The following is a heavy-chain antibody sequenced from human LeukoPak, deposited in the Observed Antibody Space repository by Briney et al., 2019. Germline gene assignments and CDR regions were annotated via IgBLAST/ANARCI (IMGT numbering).Heavy chain of an antibody. CDR2: ISSSSSTI. V-gene: IGHV3-48*01. D-gene: IGHD5-18*01. J-gene: IGHJ4*02. Sequence: PGGSLRLSCAASGFTFSSYSMNWVRQAPGKGLEWVSYISSSSSTIYYADSVKARFTISRDNAKNSLYLQMNSLRAEDTAVYYCARDDGYTAMGNWGQGTLVTVSS. CDR1: GFTFSSYS. CDR3: ARDDGYTAMGN.